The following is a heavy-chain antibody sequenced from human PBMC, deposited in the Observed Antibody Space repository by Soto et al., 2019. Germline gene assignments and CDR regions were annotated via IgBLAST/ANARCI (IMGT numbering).Heavy chain of an antibody. V-gene: IGHV4-31*11. Sequence: QVQLQESGPGLVRPSQTLSLTCAVSGGSLSSGNFYWNWIRQHPGKGLEWIGYIYYSGSTYYNPSRIIRVTISVDTSNNQFSLKLGSVTAADTAVYYCAREVPAAMGWGPYYYMDVWGKGTTVTVSS. CDR2: IYYSGST. J-gene: IGHJ6*03. D-gene: IGHD2-2*01. CDR3: AREVPAAMGWGPYYYMDV. CDR1: GGSLSSGNFY.